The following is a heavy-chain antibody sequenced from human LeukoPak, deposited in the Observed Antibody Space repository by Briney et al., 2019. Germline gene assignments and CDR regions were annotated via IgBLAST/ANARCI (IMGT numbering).Heavy chain of an antibody. CDR3: ARHRDYILTGYYMGGFDY. CDR2: INPSGGST. J-gene: IGHJ4*02. D-gene: IGHD3-9*01. Sequence: ASVKVSCKASEYTFTSYYMHWVRQAPGQGLEWMGIINPSGGSTSYAQKFQGRVTMTRDMSTSTVYMELSSLRSEDTAVYYCARHRDYILTGYYMGGFDYWGQGTLVTVSS. CDR1: EYTFTSYY. V-gene: IGHV1-46*01.